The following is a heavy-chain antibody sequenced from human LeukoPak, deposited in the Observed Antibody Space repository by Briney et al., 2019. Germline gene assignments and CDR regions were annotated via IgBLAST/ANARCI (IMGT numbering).Heavy chain of an antibody. D-gene: IGHD6-13*01. CDR2: INWNGGST. CDR1: GFTFDDYG. CDR3: ARVSSSWYFWYFDL. V-gene: IGHV3-20*04. Sequence: PGGSLRLSCAASGFTFDDYGMSWVRQVPGKGLERVSGINWNGGSTGYADSVKGRFTISRDNAKNSLYLQMNSLRAEDTALYYCARVSSSWYFWYFDLWGRGTLVTVSS. J-gene: IGHJ2*01.